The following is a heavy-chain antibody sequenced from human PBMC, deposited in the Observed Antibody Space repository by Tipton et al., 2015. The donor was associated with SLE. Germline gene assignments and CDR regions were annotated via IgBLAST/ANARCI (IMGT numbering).Heavy chain of an antibody. Sequence: TLSLTCTVFGGSISSYYWSWIRQPAGKGLGWIGQIHSSGSTSYNPSLKSRVSISVDMSKNQVSLKLSSVTAADTALYYCARHFSGSYSFDYWGQGKLVTVSS. J-gene: IGHJ4*02. CDR2: IHSSGST. V-gene: IGHV4-4*07. CDR1: GGSISSYY. D-gene: IGHD1-26*01. CDR3: ARHFSGSYSFDY.